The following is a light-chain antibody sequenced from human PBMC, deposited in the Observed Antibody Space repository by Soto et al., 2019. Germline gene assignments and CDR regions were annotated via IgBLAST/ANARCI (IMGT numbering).Light chain of an antibody. J-gene: IGKJ4*01. CDR1: QSVSSSY. CDR3: QQYGSSRALT. Sequence: EIVLTQSPGTLSLSPGERATHSCRASQSVSSSYLAWYQQKPGQAPRLLIYGASSRATGIPDRFSGSGSGTDFTLTISRLETEDFAVYYCQQYGSSRALTFGGGTKVEIK. V-gene: IGKV3-20*01. CDR2: GAS.